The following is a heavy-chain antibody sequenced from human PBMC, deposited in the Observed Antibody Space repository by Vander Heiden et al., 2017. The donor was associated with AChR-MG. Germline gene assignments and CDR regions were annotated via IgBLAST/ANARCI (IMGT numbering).Heavy chain of an antibody. CDR3: AKNTVRGIVAFNP. Sequence: EVRLVESGGGLVTPGGSLRLSCAASGVTFSAYDMNWVRQVPGKGLEWVASISDTSTYIYYADSVKGRFTISRDNAKNSLYLQMNSLTGEDTAVYYCAKNTVRGIVAFNPWGQGTLVTVSS. CDR2: ISDTSTYI. D-gene: IGHD1-26*01. CDR1: GVTFSAYD. V-gene: IGHV3-21*01. J-gene: IGHJ5*02.